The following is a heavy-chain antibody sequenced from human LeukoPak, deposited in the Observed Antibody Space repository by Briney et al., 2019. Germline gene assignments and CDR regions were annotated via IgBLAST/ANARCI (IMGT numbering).Heavy chain of an antibody. D-gene: IGHD4-23*01. J-gene: IGHJ6*02. CDR2: IYPGDSDT. CDR1: GYSFTSYW. CDR3: ARYGGNSGPNYYYGMDV. Sequence: GESLKISCQGSGYSFTSYWIGWVRQMPGKGLEWMGIIYPGDSDTRYSPSFQGQVTISADKSISTAYLQWSSLKASDTAMYYCARYGGNSGPNYYYGMDVWGQGTTVTVSS. V-gene: IGHV5-51*01.